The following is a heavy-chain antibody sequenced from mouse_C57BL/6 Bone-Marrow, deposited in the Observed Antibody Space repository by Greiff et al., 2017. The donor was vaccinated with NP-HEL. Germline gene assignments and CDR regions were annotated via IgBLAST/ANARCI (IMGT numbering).Heavy chain of an antibody. J-gene: IGHJ4*01. Sequence: QVQLQQPGAELVKPGASVKLSCTASGYTFTSYWMHWVKQRPGQGLEWIGMIHPNSGSTNYNEKFKSKATLTVDKSSSTAYMQLSSLTSEDSAVYYCARGLLWLRRRDYYAMDYWGQGTSVTVSS. CDR1: GYTFTSYW. D-gene: IGHD2-2*01. CDR2: IHPNSGST. CDR3: ARGLLWLRRRDYYAMDY. V-gene: IGHV1-64*01.